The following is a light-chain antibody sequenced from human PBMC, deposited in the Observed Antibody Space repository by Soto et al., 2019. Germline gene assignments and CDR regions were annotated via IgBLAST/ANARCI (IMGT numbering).Light chain of an antibody. CDR3: QQRSNWPLLS. V-gene: IGKV3-11*01. Sequence: EIVLTQSPATLSLSPGERATLSCRASQSVSTSLAWYQQKPGQAPRLPIYDASKRATGISARFSGSGSGTDFTLTISSLEPEDFAVYYCQQRSNWPLLSFGGGTKVEIK. J-gene: IGKJ4*01. CDR1: QSVSTS. CDR2: DAS.